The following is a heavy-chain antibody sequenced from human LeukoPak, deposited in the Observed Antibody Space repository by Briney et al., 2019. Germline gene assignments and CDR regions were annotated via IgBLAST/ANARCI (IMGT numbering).Heavy chain of an antibody. CDR2: IYYSGST. D-gene: IGHD6-19*01. Sequence: PSETLSLTCTVSGGSISSYYWSWIRQPPGKGPEWIGYIYYSGSTNYNPSLKSRVTISVDTSKNQFSLKLSSVTAADTAVYYCARDRLDRGFDYWGQGTLVTVSS. CDR1: GGSISSYY. CDR3: ARDRLDRGFDY. J-gene: IGHJ4*02. V-gene: IGHV4-59*01.